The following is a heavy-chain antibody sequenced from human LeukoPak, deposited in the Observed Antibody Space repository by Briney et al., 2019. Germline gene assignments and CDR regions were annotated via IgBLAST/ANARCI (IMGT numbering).Heavy chain of an antibody. V-gene: IGHV1-45*02. CDR1: GYTFTYRY. CDR3: ALSGGYDFWSGYSYYGMDV. D-gene: IGHD3-3*01. Sequence: ASVKVSCKASGYTFTYRYLHWVRQAPGQALEWMGWITPINGNTNYAQKFQDRVTITRDRSMSTAYMELSSLRSEDTAMYYCALSGGYDFWSGYSYYGMDVWGQGTTVTVSS. CDR2: ITPINGNT. J-gene: IGHJ6*02.